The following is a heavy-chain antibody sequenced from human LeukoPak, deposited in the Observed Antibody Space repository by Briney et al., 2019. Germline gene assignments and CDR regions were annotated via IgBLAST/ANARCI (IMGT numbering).Heavy chain of an antibody. D-gene: IGHD1-26*01. CDR1: GFTFSSYA. Sequence: PGGSLRLSCAASGFTFSSYAMHWVRQPPGKGLEWIGEINHSGSTNYNPSLKSRVTISVDTSKNQFSLKLSSVTAADTAVYYCARVPRRRGATTAGMDVWGQGTTVTVSS. V-gene: IGHV4-34*01. CDR3: ARVPRRRGATTAGMDV. CDR2: INHSGST. J-gene: IGHJ6*02.